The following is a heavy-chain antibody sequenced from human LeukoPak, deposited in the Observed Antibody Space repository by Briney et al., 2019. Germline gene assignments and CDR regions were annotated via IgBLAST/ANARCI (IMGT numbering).Heavy chain of an antibody. CDR1: GDSISSSSHF. V-gene: IGHV4-39*01. D-gene: IGHD3-22*01. CDR2: IHYSGNT. J-gene: IGHJ4*02. CDR3: ARVGEGYYDSSGYPFDY. Sequence: SETLSLTCTVSGDSISSSSHFWDWIRQPPGKGLEWIGSIHYSGNTYYNPSLRSRVTISVDTSKNQFSLKLNSVTAADTAVYYCARVGEGYYDSSGYPFDYWGQGTMVSVSS.